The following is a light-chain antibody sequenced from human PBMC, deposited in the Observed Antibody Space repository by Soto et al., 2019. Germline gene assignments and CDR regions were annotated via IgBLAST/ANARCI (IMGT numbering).Light chain of an antibody. Sequence: EIVLTQSPGTLSLSPGEGATLSCRTSQSVNSGFLAWYQKKPGQAPRLLLYGISSRAIGIPDRFSGSGSGTDFTLTINRLEPDDFAVYYCQQDGGSVWTCGQGTKVE. CDR3: QQDGGSVWT. CDR2: GIS. CDR1: QSVNSGF. J-gene: IGKJ1*01. V-gene: IGKV3-20*01.